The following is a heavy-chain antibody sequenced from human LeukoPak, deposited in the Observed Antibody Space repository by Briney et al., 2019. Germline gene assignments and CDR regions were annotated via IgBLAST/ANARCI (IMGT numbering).Heavy chain of an antibody. CDR3: AKGSGEVVIADEDY. J-gene: IGHJ4*02. CDR1: GFTFSSYA. Sequence: PGGSLRLSCAASGFTFSSYAMSWVRQAPGKGLEWVSAISGSGGSTYYADSVKGRLTISRDNSKNTLYLQVNSLRAEDTAVYYCAKGSGEVVIADEDYWGQGTLVTVSS. CDR2: ISGSGGST. D-gene: IGHD2-21*01. V-gene: IGHV3-23*01.